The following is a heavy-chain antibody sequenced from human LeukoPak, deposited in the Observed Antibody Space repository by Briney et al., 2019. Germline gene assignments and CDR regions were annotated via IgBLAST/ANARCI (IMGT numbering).Heavy chain of an antibody. Sequence: GGSLRLSCAASGFTFSSYAMHWVRQAPGKGLEWVAVISYDGSNKYYADSAKGRFTISRDNSKNTLYLQMNSLRAEDTAVYYCASAPSDYRYYYYYGMDVWGQGTTVTVSS. CDR2: ISYDGSNK. V-gene: IGHV3-30-3*01. J-gene: IGHJ6*02. CDR1: GFTFSSYA. D-gene: IGHD4-17*01. CDR3: ASAPSDYRYYYYYGMDV.